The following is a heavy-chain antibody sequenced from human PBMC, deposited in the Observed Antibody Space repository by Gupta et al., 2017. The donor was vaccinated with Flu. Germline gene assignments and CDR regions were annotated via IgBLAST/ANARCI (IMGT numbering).Heavy chain of an antibody. CDR3: ARASVPPGSYYGMDV. Sequence: QVQLVESGGGLVKPGGSLRLSCAASGFTFRDYYMSWMRQAAGKELEWGSYSSSSGSTISCEDSAKGRFTISRDNAKNSLYLQMNSMSAEETAVYYCARASVPPGSYYGMDVWGQGTTVTVSS. J-gene: IGHJ6*02. CDR2: SSSSGSTI. V-gene: IGHV3-11*01. CDR1: GFTFRDYY.